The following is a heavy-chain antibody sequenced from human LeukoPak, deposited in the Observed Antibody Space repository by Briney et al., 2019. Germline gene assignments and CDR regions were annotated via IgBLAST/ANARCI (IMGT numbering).Heavy chain of an antibody. CDR3: ARGTNSGYDPYFDY. V-gene: IGHV4-38-2*01. J-gene: IGHJ4*02. CDR1: GYSISSGYY. CDR2: VYHTGNT. Sequence: SETLSLTCGVSGYSISSGYYWGWIRQPPGKGLEWIGTVYHTGNTYYNPSLKSRVSILEDTSKNQFSLKLNSVTAADTAVYYCARGTNSGYDPYFDYWGQGTLVTVSS. D-gene: IGHD5-12*01.